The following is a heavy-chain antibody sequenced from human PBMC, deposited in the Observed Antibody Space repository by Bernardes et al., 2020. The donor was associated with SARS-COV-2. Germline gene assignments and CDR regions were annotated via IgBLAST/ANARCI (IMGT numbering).Heavy chain of an antibody. CDR2: LHHTGST. V-gene: IGHV4-34*01. Sequence: SETLSLICEFYGGPLSDYYWSWIRQPPGKGLEWIGGLHHTGSTNSNPSIKSRLSLSIDRSKGQFSLRLTSVTAADTATYYCARGGRFGSDALGEGPPLRPFQYWSQGTPVSVSS. CDR3: ARGGRFGSDALGEGPPLRPFQY. D-gene: IGHD3-16*01. J-gene: IGHJ4*02. CDR1: GGPLSDYY.